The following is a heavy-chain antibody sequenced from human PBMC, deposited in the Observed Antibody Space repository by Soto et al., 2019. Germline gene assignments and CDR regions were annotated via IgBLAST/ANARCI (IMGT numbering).Heavy chain of an antibody. CDR2: IYAGDSDT. CDR1: GYSFSNYW. CDR3: ARSRSGTRAFDI. J-gene: IGHJ3*02. D-gene: IGHD1-7*01. V-gene: IGHV5-51*01. Sequence: GESLKISCKASGYSFSNYWIGWVRQMPGKGLEWLGLIYAGDSDTKYSPSIQGQVTFSADRSTSTAYLQWSSLKASDTAMYYCARSRSGTRAFDIWGQGTMVTVSS.